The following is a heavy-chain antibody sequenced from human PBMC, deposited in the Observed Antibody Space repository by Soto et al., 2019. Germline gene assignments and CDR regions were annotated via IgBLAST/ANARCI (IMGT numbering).Heavy chain of an antibody. J-gene: IGHJ4*01. D-gene: IGHD5-18*01. CDR1: GFIFSSSA. Sequence: GGSVRLSCAASGFIFSSSAMTWVRQAPGKGLEWVSGLSAGGTATYYADSVKGRFTISRDNSKNTLYLQVNSLRVEDTALYYCSRAVGGFSYGYLPEDWGHGTLVTVSS. CDR3: SRAVGGFSYGYLPED. CDR2: LSAGGTAT. V-gene: IGHV3-23*01.